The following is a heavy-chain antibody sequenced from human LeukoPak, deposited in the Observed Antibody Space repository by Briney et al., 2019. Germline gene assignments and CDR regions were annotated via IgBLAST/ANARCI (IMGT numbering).Heavy chain of an antibody. J-gene: IGHJ4*02. V-gene: IGHV4-34*01. CDR2: INHSGST. Sequence: SETLSLTCAVYGGSFSGYYWSWNRQPPGKGLEWIGEINHSGSTNYNPSLKSRVTISVDTSKNQFSLKLSSVTAADTAVYYCARGRDDYVWGSYRYTYFDYWGQGTLVTVSS. D-gene: IGHD3-16*02. CDR1: GGSFSGYY. CDR3: ARGRDDYVWGSYRYTYFDY.